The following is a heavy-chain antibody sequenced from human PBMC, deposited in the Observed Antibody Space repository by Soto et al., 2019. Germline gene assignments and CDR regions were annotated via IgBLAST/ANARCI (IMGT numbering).Heavy chain of an antibody. D-gene: IGHD5-18*01. J-gene: IGHJ6*02. CDR1: GYTFSNYG. CDR2: ISGYNGNT. V-gene: IGHV1-18*01. Sequence: QVQLVQSGAEVKKPGASVKVSCRASGYTFSNYGIIWVRQGPGQGLAWLGWISGYNGNTHYEEKVQDRIKMTTETTTSTTYLELRSLRSDDTAVYFCARDPGFGFGYSYAFAMDVWGQGTTVTVSS. CDR3: ARDPGFGFGYSYAFAMDV.